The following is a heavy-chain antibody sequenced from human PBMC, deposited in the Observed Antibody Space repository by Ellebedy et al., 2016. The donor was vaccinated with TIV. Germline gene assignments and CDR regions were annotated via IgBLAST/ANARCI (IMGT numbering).Heavy chain of an antibody. CDR2: RNNDGTT. V-gene: IGHV4-4*08. CDR1: GASMNHNF. Sequence: MPSETLSLPCDLSGASMNHNFWSWVRQPPGKGLEWIAYRNNDGTTNYNPSLVSRVTISIDASKNQFSLKVNSVAAADTAVYYCARTAHYFNFWTGYREHLDYWGQGILVTVSS. CDR3: ARTAHYFNFWTGYREHLDY. D-gene: IGHD3/OR15-3a*01. J-gene: IGHJ4*02.